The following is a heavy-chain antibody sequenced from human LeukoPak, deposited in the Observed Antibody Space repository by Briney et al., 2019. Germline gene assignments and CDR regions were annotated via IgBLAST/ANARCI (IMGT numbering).Heavy chain of an antibody. CDR1: GGSFSGYY. V-gene: IGHV4-34*01. Sequence: PSETLSLTCAVYGGSFSGYYWSWIRQPPGRGLEWIGEINHSGSTNYNPSLKSRVTISVDTSKNQFSLKLGSVTAADTAVYYCARGFRIQLWSRSSALDYWGQGTLVTVSS. J-gene: IGHJ4*02. CDR3: ARGFRIQLWSRSSALDY. CDR2: INHSGST. D-gene: IGHD5-18*01.